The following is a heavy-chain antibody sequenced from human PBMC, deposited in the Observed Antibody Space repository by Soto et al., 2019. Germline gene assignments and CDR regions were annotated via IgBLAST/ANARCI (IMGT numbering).Heavy chain of an antibody. Sequence: SQTLSLPCAISGDSVSSNSAAWNWIRQSPSRGLEWLGRTYYRSKWYKEYAASVRSRITINPDTSKNQFSLQLNSVSPEDTAVYYCARTVGWLDPWRQGILVTVSS. CDR3: ARTVGWLDP. D-gene: IGHD2-15*01. J-gene: IGHJ5*02. CDR1: GDSVSSNSAA. CDR2: TYYRSKWYK. V-gene: IGHV6-1*01.